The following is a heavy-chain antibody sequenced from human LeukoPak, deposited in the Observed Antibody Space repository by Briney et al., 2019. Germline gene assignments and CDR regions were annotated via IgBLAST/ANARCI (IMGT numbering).Heavy chain of an antibody. CDR1: GGSFSGYY. Sequence: PSETLSLTCAVYGGSFSGYYWSWIRQPPGKGLEWIGSIYYSGSTYYNPSLKSRVTISVDTSKNQFSLKLSSVTAADTAVYYCAANWFDPWGQGTLVTVSS. J-gene: IGHJ5*02. CDR2: IYYSGST. CDR3: AANWFDP. V-gene: IGHV4-34*01.